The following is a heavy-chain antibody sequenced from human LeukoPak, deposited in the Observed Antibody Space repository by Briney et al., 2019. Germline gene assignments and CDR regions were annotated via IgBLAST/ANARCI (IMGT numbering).Heavy chain of an antibody. CDR2: INPNSGGT. CDR3: ARERGIALAGTIFLDAFRI. Sequence: ASVKVSCKASGYTFTGYYMHWVRQAPGQGLEWMGWINPNSGGTNYAQKFQDRVTMTRGTSISTAYMELSRLRSDDTAVYYCARERGIALAGTIFLDAFRIWGQGTMVIVSS. V-gene: IGHV1-2*02. J-gene: IGHJ3*02. CDR1: GYTFTGYY. D-gene: IGHD6-19*01.